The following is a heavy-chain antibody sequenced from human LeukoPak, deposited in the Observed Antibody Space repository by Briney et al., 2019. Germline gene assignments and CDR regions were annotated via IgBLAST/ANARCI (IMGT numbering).Heavy chain of an antibody. D-gene: IGHD6-6*01. Sequence: GVLRLSCAASGFTFSSYAMHWVRQAPGKGLEWVAVISYDGSNKYYADSVKGRFTISRDNSKSTLYLQMNSLRAEDTAVYYCARSSSSSLYYYYGMDVWGQGTTATVSS. CDR2: ISYDGSNK. V-gene: IGHV3-30-3*01. CDR3: ARSSSSSLYYYYGMDV. J-gene: IGHJ6*02. CDR1: GFTFSSYA.